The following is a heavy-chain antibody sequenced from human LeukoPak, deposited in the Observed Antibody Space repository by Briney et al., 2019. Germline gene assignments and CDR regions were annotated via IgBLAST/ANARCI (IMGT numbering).Heavy chain of an antibody. CDR3: ARGRNYYGSGSYYKSDTSFDY. V-gene: IGHV1-2*02. CDR2: INPNSGGT. D-gene: IGHD3-10*01. J-gene: IGHJ4*02. Sequence: ASAKVSCKASGYTFTGYYMHWVRQAPGQGLEWMGWINPNSGGTNYAQKFQGRVTMTRDTSISTAYMELSRLRSDDTAVYYCARGRNYYGSGSYYKSDTSFDYWGQGTLVTVSS. CDR1: GYTFTGYY.